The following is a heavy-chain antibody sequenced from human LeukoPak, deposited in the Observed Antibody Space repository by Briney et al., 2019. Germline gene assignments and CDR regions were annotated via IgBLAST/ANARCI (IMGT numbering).Heavy chain of an antibody. CDR1: GGSISSSSYY. CDR3: ARDFATYYYGSGSDY. D-gene: IGHD3-10*01. Sequence: PSETLSLTCTVSGGSISSSSYYWGWIRQPPGKGLEWIGSIYYSGSTYYNPSLKSRVTISVDTSKNQFSLKLSSVTAADTAVYYCARDFATYYYGSGSDYWGQGTLVTVSS. CDR2: IYYSGST. V-gene: IGHV4-39*07. J-gene: IGHJ4*02.